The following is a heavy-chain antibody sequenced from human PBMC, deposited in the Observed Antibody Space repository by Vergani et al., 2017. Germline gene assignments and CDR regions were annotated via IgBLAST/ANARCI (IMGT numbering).Heavy chain of an antibody. CDR1: GFTFSSYA. CDR3: ARDLVYHLAGIAAAGTVYSRGFPENNWFDP. CDR2: ISYDGSNK. Sequence: QVQLVESGGGVVQPGRSLRLSCAASGFTFSSYAMHWVRQAPGKGLEWVAVISYDGSNKYYADSVKGRFTISRDNSKNTLYLQMNSLRAEDTAVYYCARDLVYHLAGIAAAGTVYSRGFPENNWFDPWGQGTLVTVSS. V-gene: IGHV3-30-3*01. D-gene: IGHD6-13*01. J-gene: IGHJ5*02.